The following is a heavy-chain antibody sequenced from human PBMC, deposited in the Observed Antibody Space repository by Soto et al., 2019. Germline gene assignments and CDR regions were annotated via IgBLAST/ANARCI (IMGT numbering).Heavy chain of an antibody. J-gene: IGHJ4*02. D-gene: IGHD3-3*01. CDR2: ITASGRNS. CDR1: GFTFNSYA. V-gene: IGHV3-23*01. Sequence: EVQLLESGGGLIQPGGSLRLSCEASGFTFNSYAMSWVRPAPGKGLEWVSSITASGRNSYYADSVKVRFTIYRDQSKNTLFLQMSSLRAEDTALYYCAKQTAYYDFWSGSDFYYWGQGALVTVSS. CDR3: AKQTAYYDFWSGSDFYY.